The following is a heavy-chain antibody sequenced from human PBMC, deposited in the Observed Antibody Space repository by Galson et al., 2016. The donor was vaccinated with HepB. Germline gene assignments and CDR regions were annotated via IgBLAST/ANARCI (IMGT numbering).Heavy chain of an antibody. J-gene: IGHJ4*02. CDR3: AKERLVRRIFDH. Sequence: SLRLSCAASGFVFSNFGLSWVRQAPGKGLEWVASISTRRTTYYSDSVQGRFTISRDNSNHTLYLQMNGLSAEDTAVYYCAKERLVRRIFDHWGQGTLLTVSS. V-gene: IGHV3-23*01. CDR2: ISTRRTT. D-gene: IGHD1-1*01. CDR1: GFVFSNFG.